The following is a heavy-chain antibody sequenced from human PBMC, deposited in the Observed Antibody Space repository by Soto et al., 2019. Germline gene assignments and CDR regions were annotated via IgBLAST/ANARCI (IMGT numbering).Heavy chain of an antibody. CDR2: IYYSGST. CDR1: GGSISSYY. D-gene: IGHD3-10*01. V-gene: IGHV4-59*12. CDR3: ARRPSDVFITMVRGGRYYGMDV. J-gene: IGHJ6*02. Sequence: SETLSLTCTVSGGSISSYYWSWIRQPPGKGLEWIGYIYYSGSTNYNPSLKSRVTISVHTSNSQFSLELSSVTAADTAVYYCARRPSDVFITMVRGGRYYGMDVWGQGTTVTVSS.